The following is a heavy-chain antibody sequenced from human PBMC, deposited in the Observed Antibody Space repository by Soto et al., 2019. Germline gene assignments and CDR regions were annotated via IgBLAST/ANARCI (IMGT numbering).Heavy chain of an antibody. CDR3: AKWGGGGSDY. J-gene: IGHJ4*02. CDR1: GFTFTNYY. CDR2: INEDGSER. V-gene: IGHV3-7*01. D-gene: IGHD1-26*01. Sequence: EVQLVESGGGLVQPGGSLRLSCAASGFTFTNYYMSWVRQAQGKGLEWVANINEDGSERYYVDSVKGRFTVSRDNAQNSLYLQMNSLRAEDTAIYYCAKWGGGGSDYWGQGSLVTVSS.